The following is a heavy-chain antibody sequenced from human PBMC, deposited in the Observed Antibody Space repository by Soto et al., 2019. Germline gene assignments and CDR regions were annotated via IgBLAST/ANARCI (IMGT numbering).Heavy chain of an antibody. CDR2: INHSGST. J-gene: IGHJ6*02. Sequence: PSETLSLTCAVYGGSFSGYYWSWIRQPPGKGLEWIGEINHSGSTNYNPSLKSRVTISVDTSKNQFSLKLSSVTAAGTAVYYCARGIYGDYGCYYYYGMDVWGQGTTVTVS. V-gene: IGHV4-34*01. CDR3: ARGIYGDYGCYYYYGMDV. CDR1: GGSFSGYY. D-gene: IGHD4-17*01.